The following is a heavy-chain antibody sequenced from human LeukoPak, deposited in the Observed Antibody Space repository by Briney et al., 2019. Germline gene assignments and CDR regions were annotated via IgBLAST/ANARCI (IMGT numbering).Heavy chain of an antibody. D-gene: IGHD3-10*01. CDR2: IKNKTDGETT. Sequence: PGGSLRLSCAASGFTFNNAWMSWVRQAPGKGLEWVGRIKNKTDGETTDYAAPVKGRFTISRDDSKNTLYLQMSSLKTEDTAVYYCTSKNRITFTMVRGVRQYYFDYWGQGTLVTVSS. J-gene: IGHJ4*02. CDR1: GFTFNNAW. V-gene: IGHV3-15*01. CDR3: TSKNRITFTMVRGVRQYYFDY.